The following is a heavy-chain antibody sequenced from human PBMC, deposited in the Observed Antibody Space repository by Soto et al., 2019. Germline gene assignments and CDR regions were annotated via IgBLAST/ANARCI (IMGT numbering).Heavy chain of an antibody. CDR3: ARTDRDFYGLDV. J-gene: IGHJ6*02. CDR2: ISAAGDP. CDR1: GFTFRNYD. Sequence: EVQLVESGGGLVQPGGSLRLSCEASGFTFRNYDMHWVCQGTGKGLEWVSGISAAGDPDYADSVEGRFTISRENAQNSFFLQMNSLGVGDTAVYYCARTDRDFYGLDVWGQGTTVIVSS. V-gene: IGHV3-13*05.